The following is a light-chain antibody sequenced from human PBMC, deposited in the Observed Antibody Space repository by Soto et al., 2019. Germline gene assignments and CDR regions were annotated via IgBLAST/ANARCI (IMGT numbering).Light chain of an antibody. V-gene: IGLV2-23*02. CDR1: TSDVGGYDV. CDR2: EVN. CDR3: CSFAGSSTFWV. Sequence: QSALTQPASVSGSPGQSITISCSGTTSDVGGYDVVSWYQQHPGKAPKLMIFEVNQRPSGVSDRFSGSKSGNTASLTTSGLQAGDEADYYCCSFAGSSTFWVFGGGTKLTVL. J-gene: IGLJ3*02.